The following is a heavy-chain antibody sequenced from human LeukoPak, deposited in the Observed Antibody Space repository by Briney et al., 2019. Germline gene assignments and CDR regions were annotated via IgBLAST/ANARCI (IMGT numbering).Heavy chain of an antibody. CDR2: ISYDGSNE. J-gene: IGHJ4*02. CDR1: GFTFSNYA. CDR3: ARGGPQYGGYVHY. D-gene: IGHD4/OR15-4a*01. V-gene: IGHV3-30*04. Sequence: GGSLRLSCAASGFTFSNYAMHWVRQAPGKGLEGVAIISYDGSNEYYGDSVKCRFTISRENSKNTLYLQMNSLRAEDTAVYYCARGGPQYGGYVHYWGQGTLVTVSS.